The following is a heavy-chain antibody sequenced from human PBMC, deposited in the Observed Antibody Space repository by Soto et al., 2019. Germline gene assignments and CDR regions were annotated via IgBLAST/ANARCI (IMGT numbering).Heavy chain of an antibody. J-gene: IGHJ4*02. CDR3: ARVSHDYGDISFDY. Sequence: GAGGNNISFGSGWVSQKNGKGLEWMGIIYPGDSDTRYSPSFQGQVTISADKSISTAYLQWSSLKASDTAMYYCARVSHDYGDISFDYWRQGTLVTVSS. V-gene: IGHV5-51*01. D-gene: IGHD4-17*01. CDR1: GGNNISFG. CDR2: IYPGDSDT.